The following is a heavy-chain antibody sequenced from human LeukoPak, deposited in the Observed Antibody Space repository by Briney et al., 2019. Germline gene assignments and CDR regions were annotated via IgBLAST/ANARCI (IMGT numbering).Heavy chain of an antibody. V-gene: IGHV1-24*01. D-gene: IGHD3-10*01. CDR3: AGDVLVSGGSYYHGF. CDR2: VDPKGGET. J-gene: IGHJ4*02. Sequence: ASVKVSCKVSGYALTELSIHWVRQAPGKGFEWMGGVDPKGGETIYAQNFQDRVTVTDDRYTDTSYMELSGLTSEDTALYYCAGDVLVSGGSYYHGFWGQGTLVTVSS. CDR1: GYALTELS.